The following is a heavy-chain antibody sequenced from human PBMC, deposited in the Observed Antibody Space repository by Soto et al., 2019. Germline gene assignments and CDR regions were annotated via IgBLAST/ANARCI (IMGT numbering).Heavy chain of an antibody. CDR3: AREPTSYDFWSGYQTNYYYYYYMDV. CDR1: GYTFTSYG. V-gene: IGHV1-18*01. D-gene: IGHD3-3*01. J-gene: IGHJ6*03. Sequence: ASVKVSCKASGYTFTSYGISWVRQAPGQGLEWMGWISAYNGNTNYAQKLQGRVTMTTDTSTSTAYMELRSLRSDDTAVYYCAREPTSYDFWSGYQTNYYYYYYMDVWGKGTTVTVSS. CDR2: ISAYNGNT.